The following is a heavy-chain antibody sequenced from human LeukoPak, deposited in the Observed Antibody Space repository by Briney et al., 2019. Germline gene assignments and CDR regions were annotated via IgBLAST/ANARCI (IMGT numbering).Heavy chain of an antibody. CDR2: IYYSGST. CDR3: ARGIGYDFWSGYYNNWFDP. V-gene: IGHV4-59*01. D-gene: IGHD3-3*01. J-gene: IGHJ5*02. Sequence: SETLSLTCTVSGGSISSYYWSWIRQPPGKGLEWIGYIYYSGSTNYNPSLKSRVTISVDTSKNQFSLKLSSVTAADTAVYYCARGIGYDFWSGYYNNWFDPWGQGTLVTVSS. CDR1: GGSISSYY.